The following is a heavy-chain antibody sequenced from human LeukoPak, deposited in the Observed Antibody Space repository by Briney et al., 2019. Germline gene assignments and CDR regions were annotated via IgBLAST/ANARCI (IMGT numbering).Heavy chain of an antibody. Sequence: GGSLRLSCADSGFTFSDYYMSWIRQAPGEGLQWISTISGNGDTTYYADSVKGRFTISRDDSKNTLYLQMNSLRAEDTAVYYCARDISGSYYGMDVWGQGTTVTVSS. CDR3: ARDISGSYYGMDV. D-gene: IGHD3-10*01. CDR2: ISGNGDTT. CDR1: GFTFSDYY. J-gene: IGHJ6*02. V-gene: IGHV3-11*04.